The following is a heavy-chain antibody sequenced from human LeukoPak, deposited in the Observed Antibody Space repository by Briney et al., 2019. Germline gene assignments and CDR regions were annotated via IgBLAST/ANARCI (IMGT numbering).Heavy chain of an antibody. Sequence: SQTLSPTCTVSGGSISSGGYYWSWIRQPPGKGLEWIAYIYYSGDTDYNPSLKSRVSISIDTSKDQFSLNLNSVTAADTAVYYCARHRGVSYYDAFDIWGQGTVVTVSS. CDR2: IYYSGDT. J-gene: IGHJ3*02. V-gene: IGHV4-30-4*07. CDR3: ARHRGVSYYDAFDI. CDR1: GGSISSGGYY. D-gene: IGHD1-26*01.